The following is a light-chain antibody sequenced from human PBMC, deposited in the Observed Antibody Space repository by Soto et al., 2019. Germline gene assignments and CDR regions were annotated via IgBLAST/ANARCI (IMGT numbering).Light chain of an antibody. J-gene: IGLJ1*01. CDR3: CSFAAGDTFV. Sequence: QSALTQPASVSGSPGQSITISCTGTSSDIGSKNFVSWYQQHPGKTPQLTIYEVTKRPSGVSDRFSGSKSGNTASLTISGLQTEDEADYYCCSFAAGDTFVFGTGTKLTVL. CDR2: EVT. CDR1: SSDIGSKNF. V-gene: IGLV2-23*02.